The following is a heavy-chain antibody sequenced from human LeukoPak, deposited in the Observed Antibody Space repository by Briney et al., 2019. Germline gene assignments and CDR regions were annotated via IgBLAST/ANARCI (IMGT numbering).Heavy chain of an antibody. CDR3: ARDMITGTTGAFDI. CDR2: INPNSGGT. V-gene: IGHV1-2*02. D-gene: IGHD1-7*01. Sequence: ASVKVSCKASGYTFTGYYMHWVRQAPGQGLEWMGWINPNSGGTNYAQKFQGRVTMTRDTSISTAYMELSRLRSDDTAGYYCARDMITGTTGAFDIWGQGTMVTVSS. CDR1: GYTFTGYY. J-gene: IGHJ3*02.